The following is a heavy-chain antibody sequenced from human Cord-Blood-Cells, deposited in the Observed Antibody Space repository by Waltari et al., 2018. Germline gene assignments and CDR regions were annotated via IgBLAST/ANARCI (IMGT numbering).Heavy chain of an antibody. J-gene: IGHJ4*02. CDR3: ARHNGESGYDDY. Sequence: QLQLQESGPGLVKPSETLSLTCTVSGGSISSSSYYRGWNRQPPGKGLEWIGSIYYSGSTYYNPSLKSRVTISVDTSKNQFSLKLSSVTAADTAVYYCARHNGESGYDDYWGQGTLVTVSS. CDR2: IYYSGST. D-gene: IGHD5-12*01. CDR1: GGSISSSSYY. V-gene: IGHV4-39*01.